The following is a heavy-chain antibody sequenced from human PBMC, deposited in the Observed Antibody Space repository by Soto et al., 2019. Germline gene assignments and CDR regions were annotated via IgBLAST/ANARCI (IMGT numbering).Heavy chain of an antibody. CDR3: ARDRIVGATTDYYGMDV. V-gene: IGHV1-18*04. J-gene: IGHJ6*02. CDR2: ISAYNGNT. CDR1: GYTFTSYG. Sequence: QVQLVQSGAEVKKPGASVKVSCKASGYTFTSYGISWVGQAPGQGLEWMGWISAYNGNTNYAQKLQGRVTMTTDTSTSTAYMELRSLRSDDTAVYYCARDRIVGATTDYYGMDVWGQGTTVTVSS. D-gene: IGHD1-26*01.